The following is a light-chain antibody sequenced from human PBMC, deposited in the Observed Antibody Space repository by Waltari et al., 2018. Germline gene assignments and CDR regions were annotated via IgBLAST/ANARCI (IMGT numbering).Light chain of an antibody. Sequence: QLVLTQSPSASASLGAPFNPTCILSSGHSTYTIAWHQQQPEKGPRYLMKLNSDGSHNKGDGIPDRFSGSSSGAERYLTISSLQSEDEADYYCQTWGAGIRVFGGGTKLTVL. CDR2: LNSDGSH. CDR1: SGHSTYT. V-gene: IGLV4-69*02. J-gene: IGLJ3*02. CDR3: QTWGAGIRV.